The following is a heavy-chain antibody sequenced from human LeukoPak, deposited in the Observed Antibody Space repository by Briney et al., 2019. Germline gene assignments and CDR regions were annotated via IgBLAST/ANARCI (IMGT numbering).Heavy chain of an antibody. J-gene: IGHJ4*02. CDR2: ISAYNGNT. D-gene: IGHD3-22*01. Sequence: GASVKVSCKGSGYSFTGYYIHWVRQAPGQGLEWMGWISAYNGNTNYAQKLQGRVTMTTDTSTSTAYMELRSLRSDDTAVYYCARFGYYYDSSGYYRFDYWGQGTLVTVSS. V-gene: IGHV1-18*04. CDR1: GYSFTGYY. CDR3: ARFGYYYDSSGYYRFDY.